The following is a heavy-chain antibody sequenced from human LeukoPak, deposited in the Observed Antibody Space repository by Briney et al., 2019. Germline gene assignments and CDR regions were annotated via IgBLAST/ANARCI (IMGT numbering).Heavy chain of an antibody. Sequence: SGPTLVNPTQTLTLTYTFSGFPLTTSGMCVSWIRQPPGKALEWLARIDWDDDKYYSTSLKTRLTIPKDTSKNQVVLTMTNMDPVDTATYYCARTTTRTFFDSWGQGTLVTVSS. J-gene: IGHJ4*02. D-gene: IGHD1-1*01. CDR3: ARTTTRTFFDS. V-gene: IGHV2-70*11. CDR1: GFPLTTSGMC. CDR2: IDWDDDK.